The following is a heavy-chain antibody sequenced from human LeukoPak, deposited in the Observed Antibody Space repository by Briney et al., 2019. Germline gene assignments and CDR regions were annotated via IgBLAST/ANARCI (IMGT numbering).Heavy chain of an antibody. Sequence: GGPLRLSCAASGFTFSSYEMNWVRQAPGKGLEWVSYISSSGSTIYYADSVKGRFTISRDNANNSLYLQMNSLRAEDTAVYYCARDPPYSSGYLFDYWGHGALVTVSS. CDR2: ISSSGSTI. J-gene: IGHJ4*01. CDR1: GFTFSSYE. CDR3: ARDPPYSSGYLFDY. V-gene: IGHV3-48*03. D-gene: IGHD3-22*01.